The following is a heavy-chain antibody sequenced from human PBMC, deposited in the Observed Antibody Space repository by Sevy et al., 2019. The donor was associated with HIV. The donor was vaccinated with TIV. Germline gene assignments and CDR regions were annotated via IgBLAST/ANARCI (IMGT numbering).Heavy chain of an antibody. J-gene: IGHJ4*02. CDR3: ATRTSREYCSGDSCFVAFDY. D-gene: IGHD2-15*01. V-gene: IGHV4-39*02. CDR1: GGSISSSNYY. Sequence: SETLSLTCTVSGGSISSSNYYWGWIRQPPRKGLEWIGSMYYSGSTYYNPSLKSRVTISADTSKNHLSLKVTSVTAEHTAVYYCATRTSREYCSGDSCFVAFDYWGQGTLVTVSS. CDR2: MYYSGST.